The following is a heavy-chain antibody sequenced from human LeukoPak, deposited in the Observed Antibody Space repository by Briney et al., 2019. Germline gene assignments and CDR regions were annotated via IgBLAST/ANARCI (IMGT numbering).Heavy chain of an antibody. J-gene: IGHJ4*02. CDR3: ARDLGVAVTDVDY. CDR1: GFTFSSYS. D-gene: IGHD6-19*01. CDR2: ITSSSSYI. V-gene: IGHV3-21*01. Sequence: GGSLRLSCAASGFTFSSYSMTWVRQAPGKGLEWVSLITSSSSYIFYAASVKGRFTISRDNAKNSLYLQMNSLRAEDTAVYYCARDLGVAVTDVDYWDQGTLVTASS.